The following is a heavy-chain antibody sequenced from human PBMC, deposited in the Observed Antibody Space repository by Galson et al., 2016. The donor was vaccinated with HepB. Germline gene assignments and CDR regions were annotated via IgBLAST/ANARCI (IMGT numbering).Heavy chain of an antibody. CDR3: VREDYGDDPVYYYYYGMDV. Sequence: SLRLSCAASGFLFSRYWMHWVRQAPGKGLVWVSRINSDGSSTIYADSVRGRFTISRDNAKNTLYLQMNSLRAEDTALYYCVREDYGDDPVYYYYYGMDVWGQGTTVSVSS. CDR2: INSDGSST. V-gene: IGHV3-74*01. D-gene: IGHD4-17*01. J-gene: IGHJ6*02. CDR1: GFLFSRYW.